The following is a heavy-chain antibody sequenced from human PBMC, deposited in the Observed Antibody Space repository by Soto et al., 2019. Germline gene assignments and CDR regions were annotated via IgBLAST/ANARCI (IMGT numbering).Heavy chain of an antibody. CDR1: GFTFSSYA. D-gene: IGHD6-19*01. V-gene: IGHV3-23*01. CDR2: ISGSGGST. CDR3: ARGRSGIAVAGAPNTDLGYYYGMDV. J-gene: IGHJ6*02. Sequence: EVQLLESGGGLVQPGGSLRLSCAASGFTFSSYAMSWVRQAPGKGLEWVSAISGSGGSTSYAQKFQGRVTMTRDTSTRTVYMELSSLRSEDTAVYYCARGRSGIAVAGAPNTDLGYYYGMDVWGQGTTVTVSS.